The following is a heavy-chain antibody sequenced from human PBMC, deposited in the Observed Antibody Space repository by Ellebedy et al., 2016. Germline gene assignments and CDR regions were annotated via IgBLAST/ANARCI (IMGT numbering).Heavy chain of an antibody. D-gene: IGHD2-21*02. CDR3: AIDADYCGGDCYSGYNWFDP. J-gene: IGHJ5*02. CDR2: ISSNGGST. V-gene: IGHV3-64*01. Sequence: GESLKISCAASGFTFSSYAMSWVRQAPGKGLEYVSTISSNGGSTYYANSVKGRFTISRDNSKNTLYLQMGSLRGEDTSVYYCAIDADYCGGDCYSGYNWFDPWGQGTLVTVSS. CDR1: GFTFSSYA.